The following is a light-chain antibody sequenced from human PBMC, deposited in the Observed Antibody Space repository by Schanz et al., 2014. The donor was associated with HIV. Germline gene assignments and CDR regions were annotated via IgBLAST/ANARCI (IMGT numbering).Light chain of an antibody. J-gene: IGKJ3*01. CDR2: GAS. CDR3: QQYGSSPPT. V-gene: IGKV3-20*01. CDR1: QSVSSSY. Sequence: EIVLTQSPGTLSLSPGERATLSCRARQSVSSSYLAWYQQNPGQAPRLLIYGASSRATGIPDRFSGSGSGTDFTLTISRLEPEDFAVYYCQQYGSSPPTFGPGTKVEIK.